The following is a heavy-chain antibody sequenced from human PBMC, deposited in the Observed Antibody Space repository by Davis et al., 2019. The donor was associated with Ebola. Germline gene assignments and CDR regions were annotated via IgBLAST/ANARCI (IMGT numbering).Heavy chain of an antibody. CDR1: GFTFSSYS. Sequence: PGGSLRLSCAASGFTFSSYSMNWVRQAPGKGLEWVSSISTSSSYIYYADSVRGRFTISRDNAKNSLYLQMNSLRPDDTAVYYCASEKEWRVDYWGQGTLVTVSS. V-gene: IGHV3-21*01. D-gene: IGHD3-3*01. CDR3: ASEKEWRVDY. CDR2: ISTSSSYI. J-gene: IGHJ4*02.